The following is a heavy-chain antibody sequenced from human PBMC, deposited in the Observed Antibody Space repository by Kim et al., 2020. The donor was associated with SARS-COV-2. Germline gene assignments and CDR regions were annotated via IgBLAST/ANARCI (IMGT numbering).Heavy chain of an antibody. J-gene: IGHJ4*01. D-gene: IGHD3-9*01. V-gene: IGHV3-23*01. CDR3: AQEDYDIVPGYSPFDY. Sequence: SVKSRFTISGDNSKTTLYLQMNSLRSEDTAVYYCAQEDYDIVPGYSPFDYWGHGTLVTVSS.